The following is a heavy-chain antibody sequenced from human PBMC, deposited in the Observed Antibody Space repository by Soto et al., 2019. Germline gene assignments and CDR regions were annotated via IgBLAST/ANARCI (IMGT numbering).Heavy chain of an antibody. CDR1: GYTFTTYD. CDR2: LNPKSGNT. V-gene: IGHV1-8*01. J-gene: IGHJ4*02. D-gene: IGHD1-26*01. Sequence: QVQLVQSGPEVKKPGASVKVSCKASGYTFTTYDFNWVRQAPGQGLEWMGWLNPKSGNTGSAQKFQGRVTMTRDSSMSTVYMELSSLSSDDTAIYYCARVAGSPDYWGQGTLVTVSS. CDR3: ARVAGSPDY.